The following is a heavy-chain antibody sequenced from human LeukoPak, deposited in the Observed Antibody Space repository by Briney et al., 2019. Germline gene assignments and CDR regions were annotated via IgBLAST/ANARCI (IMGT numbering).Heavy chain of an antibody. CDR3: ARGATYIPLNSFDP. CDR2: INHSGST. V-gene: IGHV4-34*01. D-gene: IGHD2-2*02. Sequence: SETLSLTCAVYGGSFSGYYWSWIRQPPGKGLEWIGEINHSGSTNYNSSLKSRVTISVDTSKNQFSLKLSSVTAADTAVYYCARGATYIPLNSFDPRGQGTLVTVSS. J-gene: IGHJ5*02. CDR1: GGSFSGYY.